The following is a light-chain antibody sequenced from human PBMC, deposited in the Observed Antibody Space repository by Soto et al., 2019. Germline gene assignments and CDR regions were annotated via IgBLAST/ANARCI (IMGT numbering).Light chain of an antibody. J-gene: IGKJ1*01. Sequence: IVMTQSPSTLSGSVGDRVTITCRASQTISSWLAWYQQKPGKAPKLLIYKASTLKSGVPSRFSGSGSGTEFTLTISSLQPDDFATYYCQHYNSYSEAFGQGSMVDVK. CDR1: QTISSW. CDR2: KAS. CDR3: QHYNSYSEA. V-gene: IGKV1-5*03.